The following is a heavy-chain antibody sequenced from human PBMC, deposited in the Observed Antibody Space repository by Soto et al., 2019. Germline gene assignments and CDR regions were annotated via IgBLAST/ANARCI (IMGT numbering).Heavy chain of an antibody. D-gene: IGHD2-2*01. CDR3: AREPPQVPAAEHYYYYGMDV. Sequence: SLRLSCAASGFTFSSYGMHWVRQAPGKGLEWVAVIWYDGSNKYYADSVKGRFTISRDNSKNTLYLQMNSLRAEDTAVYYCAREPPQVPAAEHYYYYGMDVWGQGTTVTVSS. V-gene: IGHV3-33*01. CDR2: IWYDGSNK. CDR1: GFTFSSYG. J-gene: IGHJ6*02.